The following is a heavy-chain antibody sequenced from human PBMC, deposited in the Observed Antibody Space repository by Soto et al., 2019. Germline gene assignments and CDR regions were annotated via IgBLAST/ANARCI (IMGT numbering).Heavy chain of an antibody. CDR2: IHSDGSST. CDR3: ARQVLYGFDI. CDR1: GFTFSTYW. V-gene: IGHV3-74*01. D-gene: IGHD2-2*01. J-gene: IGHJ3*02. Sequence: EVQLVESGGGLVQPGGSLRLSCAASGFTFSTYWMHWVRQAPGKGLVWVSRIHSDGSSTNYADYVKGRFTISRDNAKNTLYLQMNGLRAEDTAVYYCARQVLYGFDIWGQGTMVTVSS.